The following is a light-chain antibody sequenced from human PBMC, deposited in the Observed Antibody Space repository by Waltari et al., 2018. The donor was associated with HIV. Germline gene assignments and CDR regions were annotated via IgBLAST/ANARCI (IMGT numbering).Light chain of an antibody. Sequence: DIVLTQSPGTLSLSPGERATLSCRARQSVSSNYLAWYQHKPGQAPRLLIYGASSRATGIPDRFSGSGSGTDFTLTISRLEPEDFAVYYCQQYGGSPYTFGQGTKLEIK. CDR2: GAS. CDR3: QQYGGSPYT. V-gene: IGKV3-20*01. J-gene: IGKJ2*01. CDR1: QSVSSNY.